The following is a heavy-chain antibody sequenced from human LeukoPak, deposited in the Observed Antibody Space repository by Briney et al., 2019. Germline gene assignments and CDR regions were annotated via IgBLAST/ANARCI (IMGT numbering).Heavy chain of an antibody. V-gene: IGHV4-38-2*02. CDR2: IYHSGST. Sequence: SETLSLTCTVSGYSVSSGYYWGWIRQPPGKGLEWIGYIYHSGSTYYNPSLKSRVTISVDRSKNQFSLKLSSVTAADTAVYYCARDRRGYCTNGVCRYFDYWGQGTLVTVSS. J-gene: IGHJ4*02. D-gene: IGHD2-8*01. CDR1: GYSVSSGYY. CDR3: ARDRRGYCTNGVCRYFDY.